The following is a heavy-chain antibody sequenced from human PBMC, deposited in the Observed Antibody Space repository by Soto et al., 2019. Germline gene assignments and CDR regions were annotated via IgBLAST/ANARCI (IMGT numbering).Heavy chain of an antibody. CDR3: ARDKITGLFDY. D-gene: IGHD2-8*02. V-gene: IGHV4-34*01. CDR2: INHSGST. CDR1: GGSFSGYY. Sequence: QVQLQQWGAGLLKPSETLSLTCAVYGGSFSGYYWTWIRQPPGTGLEWIGEINHSGSTNYNPSLKSRVTISVDTSKTQFSLKLTSVTAADTALYYCARDKITGLFDYWGQGPLVTVSS. J-gene: IGHJ4*02.